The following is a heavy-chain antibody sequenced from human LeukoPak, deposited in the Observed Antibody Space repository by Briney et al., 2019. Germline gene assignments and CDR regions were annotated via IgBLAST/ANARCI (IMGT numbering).Heavy chain of an antibody. CDR1: GFTFSSYS. CDR2: ISSSSSYI. V-gene: IGHV3-21*01. CDR3: ARDELPDIVVVVAAENWFDP. Sequence: GGSLRLSCAASGFTFSSYSMSWVRQAPGKGLEWVSSISSSSSYIYYADSVKGRFTISRDNAKNPLYLQMNSLRAEDTAVYYCARDELPDIVVVVAAENWFDPWGQGTLVTVSS. J-gene: IGHJ5*02. D-gene: IGHD2-15*01.